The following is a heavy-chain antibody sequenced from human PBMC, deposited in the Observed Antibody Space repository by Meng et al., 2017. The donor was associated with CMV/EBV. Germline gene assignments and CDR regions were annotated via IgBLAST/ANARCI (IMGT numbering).Heavy chain of an antibody. CDR1: GFTLSSYA. Sequence: GESLKISCAASGFTLSSYAMHWVRQAPGKGLEWVAVISYDGSNKYYADSVKGRFTISRDNSKNTLYLQMNSLRAEDTVVYYCARPKTYYDILTGLYWGQGTLVTVSS. V-gene: IGHV3-30-3*01. CDR3: ARPKTYYDILTGLY. J-gene: IGHJ4*02. D-gene: IGHD3-9*01. CDR2: ISYDGSNK.